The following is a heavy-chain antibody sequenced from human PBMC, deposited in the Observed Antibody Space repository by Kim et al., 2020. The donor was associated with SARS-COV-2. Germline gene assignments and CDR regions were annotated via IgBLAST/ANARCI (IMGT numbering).Heavy chain of an antibody. D-gene: IGHD3-3*01. Sequence: SETLSLTCAVYGGSFSGYYWSWIRQPPGKGLEWIGEINHSGSTNYNPSLKSRVTISVDTSKNQFSLKLSSVTAADTAVYYCARGLMYYDFWSGSPYGMDVWGQGTTVTVSS. CDR2: INHSGST. CDR1: GGSFSGYY. J-gene: IGHJ6*02. CDR3: ARGLMYYDFWSGSPYGMDV. V-gene: IGHV4-34*01.